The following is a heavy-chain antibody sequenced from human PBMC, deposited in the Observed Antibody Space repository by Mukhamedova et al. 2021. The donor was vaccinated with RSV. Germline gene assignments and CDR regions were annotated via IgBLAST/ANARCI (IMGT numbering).Heavy chain of an antibody. Sequence: GKGLEWIGSIYYSGSTYYNPSLKSRVTISVDTSKNQFSLKLSSVTAADTAVYYCARPSEIHYYDSSGYFGYFDRWGRGTLVTVSS. CDR2: IYYSGST. V-gene: IGHV4-39*07. J-gene: IGHJ2*01. D-gene: IGHD3-22*01. CDR3: ARPSEIHYYDSSGYFGYFDR.